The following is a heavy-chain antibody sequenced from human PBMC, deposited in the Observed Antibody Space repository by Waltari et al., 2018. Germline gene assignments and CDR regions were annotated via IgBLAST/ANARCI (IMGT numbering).Heavy chain of an antibody. Sequence: QVQLQESGPGLVKPSETLSLTCTVSGGSISSYYWSWFRQPPGKGLEWIGYIYYSGSTNYNPSLKSRVTISVDTSKNQFSLKLSSVTAADTAVYYCARLSSGWYRDAFDIWGQGTMVTVSS. CDR3: ARLSSGWYRDAFDI. V-gene: IGHV4-59*01. CDR1: GGSISSYY. CDR2: IYYSGST. J-gene: IGHJ3*02. D-gene: IGHD6-19*01.